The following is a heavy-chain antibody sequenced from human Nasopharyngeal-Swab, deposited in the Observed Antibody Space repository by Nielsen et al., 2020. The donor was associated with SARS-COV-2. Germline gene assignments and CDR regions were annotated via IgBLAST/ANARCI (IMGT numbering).Heavy chain of an antibody. V-gene: IGHV3-74*01. CDR3: ARVPRGYYDSSGYYYEDEYFQH. D-gene: IGHD3-22*01. CDR2: INSDGSST. Sequence: GESLKISCAASGFTFSSYWMHWVRQAPGKGLVWVSRINSDGSSTSYVDSVKGRFTISRDNAKNTLYLQMNSLRAEDTAVYYCARVPRGYYDSSGYYYEDEYFQHWGQGTLVTVSS. J-gene: IGHJ1*01. CDR1: GFTFSSYW.